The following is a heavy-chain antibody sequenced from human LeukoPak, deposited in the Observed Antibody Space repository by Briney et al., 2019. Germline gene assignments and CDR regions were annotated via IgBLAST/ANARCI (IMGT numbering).Heavy chain of an antibody. CDR3: ATTGYSSRNY. D-gene: IGHD6-13*01. V-gene: IGHV3-23*01. CDR1: GFTFSSYG. CDR2: ISGSGGST. J-gene: IGHJ4*02. Sequence: GGSLRLSCAASGFTFSSYGMSWVRQAPGKGLEWVSAISGSGGSTYYADSVKGRFTISRDNSKNTLYLQMNSLRAEDTAVYYCATTGYSSRNYWGQGTQVTVSS.